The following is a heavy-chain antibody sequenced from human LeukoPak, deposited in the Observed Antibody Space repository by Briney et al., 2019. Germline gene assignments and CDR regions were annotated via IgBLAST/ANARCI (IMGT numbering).Heavy chain of an antibody. CDR2: IWYDGSNK. J-gene: IGHJ4*02. CDR1: GFTFSSYA. D-gene: IGHD3-10*01. CDR3: ARDPYYYGSGIWGYFDY. Sequence: GRSLRLSCAASGFTFSSYAMHWVRQAPGKGLEWVAVIWYDGSNKYYADSVKGRFTISRDNSKNTLDVQMNSLRAEDTAVYYCARDPYYYGSGIWGYFDYWGQGTLVTVSS. V-gene: IGHV3-33*08.